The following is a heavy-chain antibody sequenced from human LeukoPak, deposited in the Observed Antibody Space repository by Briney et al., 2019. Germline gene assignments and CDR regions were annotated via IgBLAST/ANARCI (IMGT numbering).Heavy chain of an antibody. CDR2: ISYDGSNK. J-gene: IGHJ5*02. D-gene: IGHD2-15*01. CDR1: GFTFSSYG. CDR3: ARGLVVVAATHWFDP. V-gene: IGHV3-30*03. Sequence: PGGSLRLSCAASGFTFSSYGMHWVRQAPGKGLEWVAVISYDGSNKYYADAVKGRFTISRDNSKNTLYLQMNSLRAEDTAVYYCARGLVVVAATHWFDPWGQGTLVTVSS.